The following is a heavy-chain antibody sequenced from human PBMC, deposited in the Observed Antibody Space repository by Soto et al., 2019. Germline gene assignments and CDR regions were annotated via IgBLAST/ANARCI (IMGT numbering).Heavy chain of an antibody. CDR1: GGSISSSSYY. CDR3: ARQRQWLVRGDFDY. D-gene: IGHD6-19*01. J-gene: IGHJ4*02. V-gene: IGHV4-39*01. Sequence: QLQLQESGPGLVKPSETLSLTCTVSGGSISSSSYYWGWIRQPPGKGLEWIGSIYYSGSTYYNPYLKSRVTISVDTSKNQFSLKLSSVTAADTAVYYCARQRQWLVRGDFDYWGQGTLVTVSS. CDR2: IYYSGST.